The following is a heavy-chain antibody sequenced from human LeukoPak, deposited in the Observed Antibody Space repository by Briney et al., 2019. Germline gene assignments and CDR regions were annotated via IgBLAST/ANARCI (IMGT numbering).Heavy chain of an antibody. D-gene: IGHD4-17*01. CDR3: ARHEHGDYDYYYGMDV. CDR1: GYSFTSYW. V-gene: IGHV5-51*01. J-gene: IGHJ6*02. CDR2: IYPGDSDT. Sequence: GESLKISCKGSGYSFTSYWIGWVRQMPGKGLEWMGIIYPGDSDTRYSPSFQGQVTISADKSISTACLQWSSLKASDTAMYYCARHEHGDYDYYYGMDVWGQGTTVTVSS.